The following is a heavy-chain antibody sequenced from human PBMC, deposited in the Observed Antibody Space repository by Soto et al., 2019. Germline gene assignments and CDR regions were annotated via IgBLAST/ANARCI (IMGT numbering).Heavy chain of an antibody. CDR2: NYHNGRR. D-gene: IGHD6-19*01. J-gene: IGHJ6*02. V-gene: IGHV4-4*01. CDR1: GDSISSSIW. CDR3: AGPKVLSSGCYAGRDV. Sequence: QVQLQESGPGLVKPSGTLSLTCDVSGDSISSSIWWTWVRQSPGKGLEWIGDNYHNGRRHDSPSLKSRLTMSLDKSKNQFSLQLKSVTAADSAVYCCAGPKVLSSGCYAGRDVWGQGTTVTVSS.